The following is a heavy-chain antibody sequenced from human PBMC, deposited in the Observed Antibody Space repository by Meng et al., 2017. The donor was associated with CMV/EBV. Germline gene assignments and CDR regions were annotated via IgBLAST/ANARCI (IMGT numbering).Heavy chain of an antibody. Sequence: GGSLRLSCAASGFTFSSYAMHWVRQAPGKGLEWVAVISYDGSNKYYADSVKGRFTISRDDSKNTLYLQMNSLRAEETAVYYCARGLGTLRFLEWLPLDFDYWGQGTLVTVSS. CDR3: ARGLGTLRFLEWLPLDFDY. D-gene: IGHD3-3*01. CDR2: ISYDGSNK. V-gene: IGHV3-30*04. CDR1: GFTFSSYA. J-gene: IGHJ4*02.